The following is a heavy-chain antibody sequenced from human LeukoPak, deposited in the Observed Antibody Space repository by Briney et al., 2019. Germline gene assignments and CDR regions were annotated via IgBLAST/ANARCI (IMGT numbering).Heavy chain of an antibody. D-gene: IGHD3-22*01. CDR1: GFTFSSYG. J-gene: IGHJ6*03. CDR3: AKDDSSGYYDYYYMDV. CDR2: IRYDGSNK. Sequence: PGGSLRLSCAASGFTFSSYGMHWVRQAPGKGLEWVAFIRYDGSNKYYADSVKGRFTISRDNSKNTLYLQMNSLRAEGTAVYYCAKDDSSGYYDYYYMDVWGKGTTVTVSS. V-gene: IGHV3-30*02.